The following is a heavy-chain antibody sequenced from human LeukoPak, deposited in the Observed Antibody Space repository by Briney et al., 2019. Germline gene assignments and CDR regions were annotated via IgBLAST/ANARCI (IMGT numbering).Heavy chain of an antibody. CDR3: ARGLEWLTRRHTWFDP. V-gene: IGHV3-23*01. J-gene: IGHJ5*02. D-gene: IGHD3-3*01. Sequence: GGTLRLSCAGSGFPFSSHGMNWVRQAPGKGLEWVSGISPGGGPTYYADSVKGRFTISRDNSKNTLYLQMNSLRPDDTAVYYCARGLEWLTRRHTWFDPWGQGTLVTVSS. CDR1: GFPFSSHG. CDR2: ISPGGGPT.